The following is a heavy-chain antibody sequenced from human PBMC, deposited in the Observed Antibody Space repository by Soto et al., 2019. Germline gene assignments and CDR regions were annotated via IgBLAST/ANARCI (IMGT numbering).Heavy chain of an antibody. CDR2: MNPNSGNT. CDR1: GYTFTSYD. Sequence: ASVKVSCKASGYTFTSYDINWVRQATGQGLEWMGWMNPNSGNTGYAQKFQGRVTMTRNTSISTAYMELGSRRSEDTAVYYCASGTQNTKYCSSTSCYHYKNGEAFDIWGQGTMVTVSS. J-gene: IGHJ3*02. V-gene: IGHV1-8*01. D-gene: IGHD2-2*01. CDR3: ASGTQNTKYCSSTSCYHYKNGEAFDI.